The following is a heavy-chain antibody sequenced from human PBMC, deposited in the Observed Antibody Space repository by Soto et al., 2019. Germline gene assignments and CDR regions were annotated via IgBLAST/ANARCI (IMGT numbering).Heavy chain of an antibody. V-gene: IGHV3-11*01. Sequence: PGGSLRLSCAASGFTFSDYYMSWDREAPGKGLEWLSYISNSGGTIYYADSVKGRFTISRDNAKNSLYLQMNSLRAEDTAVYYCARGRYILIGYLLDYWGQGTPVTVSS. CDR1: GFTFSDYY. D-gene: IGHD3-9*01. CDR3: ARGRYILIGYLLDY. CDR2: ISNSGGTI. J-gene: IGHJ4*02.